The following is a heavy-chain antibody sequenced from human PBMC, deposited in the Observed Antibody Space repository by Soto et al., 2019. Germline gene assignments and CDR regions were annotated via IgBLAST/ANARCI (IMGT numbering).Heavy chain of an antibody. CDR3: ARVLEYCSGGSCYPDWFDP. J-gene: IGHJ5*02. CDR2: ISAYNGNT. D-gene: IGHD2-15*01. V-gene: IGHV1-18*01. CDR1: GYTFTSYG. Sequence: QVQLVQSGAEVKKPGASVKVSCKASGYTFTSYGISWVRQAPGQGLEWMGWISAYNGNTNYAQKLQGRVTMTTDTSTRTAYMELRSLRSDDTAVYYCARVLEYCSGGSCYPDWFDPWGQGTLVTVSS.